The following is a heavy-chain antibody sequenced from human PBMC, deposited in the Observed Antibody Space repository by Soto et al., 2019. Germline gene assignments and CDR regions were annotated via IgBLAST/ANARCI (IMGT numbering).Heavy chain of an antibody. CDR2: IKHSGST. Sequence: PSETLSLTCAVYGGSFSGYYWGWIRQPPGKGLEWIGEIKHSGSTNYNPSLKSRVTISVDTSKNQFSLKLSSVTAADTAVYYCARASAARIDYWGQGTLVTVSS. J-gene: IGHJ4*02. CDR1: GGSFSGYY. CDR3: ARASAARIDY. V-gene: IGHV4-34*01. D-gene: IGHD2-2*01.